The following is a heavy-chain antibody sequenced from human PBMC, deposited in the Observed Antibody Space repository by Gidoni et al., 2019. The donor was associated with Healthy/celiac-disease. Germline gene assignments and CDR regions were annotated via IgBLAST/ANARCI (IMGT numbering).Heavy chain of an antibody. V-gene: IGHV4-30-4*01. Sequence: QLQLQESGPGLVKPSQTLSRTCTVSGGSISSGDYYWSWIRQPPGKGLEWIGYIYYSGSTYYNPSLKSLVTISVDTSKNQFSLKLSSVTAADTAVYYCAGARVVIDAFDIWGQGTMVTVSS. CDR2: IYYSGST. CDR1: GGSISSGDYY. D-gene: IGHD3-3*01. CDR3: AGARVVIDAFDI. J-gene: IGHJ3*02.